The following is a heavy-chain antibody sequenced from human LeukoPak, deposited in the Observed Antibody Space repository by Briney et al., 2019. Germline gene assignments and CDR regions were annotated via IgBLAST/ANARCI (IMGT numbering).Heavy chain of an antibody. CDR2: IYYSGST. CDR3: ARDTGTTVLDAFDI. D-gene: IGHD1-7*01. V-gene: IGHV4-39*07. J-gene: IGHJ3*02. CDR1: GGSISTSSYY. Sequence: PSETLSLTCTVSGGSISTSSYYWGWIRQPPGEGLEWIGSIYYSGSTYYNPSLKSRVTISLDTSKNQFSLKLSSVTAADTAVYYCARDTGTTVLDAFDIWGQGTMVTVSS.